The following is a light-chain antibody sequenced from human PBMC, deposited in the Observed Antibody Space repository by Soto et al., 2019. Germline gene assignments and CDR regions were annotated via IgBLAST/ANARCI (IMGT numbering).Light chain of an antibody. CDR1: SSDVGAYIY. J-gene: IGLJ3*02. CDR2: EVN. V-gene: IGLV2-14*03. CDR3: STWDVSLNGWV. Sequence: QSALTQPASVSGSPGQSITISCGGTSSDVGAYIYVSWYQQYPGKAPKLIIYEVNNRPSGVPNRFSGSKSGTTASLAISGVQSEDEADYYCSTWDVSLNGWVFGGGTKVTVL.